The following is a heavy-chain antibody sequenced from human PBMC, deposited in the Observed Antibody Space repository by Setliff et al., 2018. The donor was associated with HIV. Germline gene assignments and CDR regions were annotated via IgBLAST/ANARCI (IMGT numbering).Heavy chain of an antibody. D-gene: IGHD3-10*01. CDR1: GFTFHDYD. V-gene: IGHV3-20*04. J-gene: IGHJ5*02. CDR3: ARELYGSGDL. Sequence: GGSLRLSCAASGFTFHDYDVTWVRQGPGKGLEWVSGINWNGGNTDYADSVKGRFTISRDNAKNSLYLQMNSLRAEDTALYYCARELYGSGDLWGQGTLVTVSS. CDR2: INWNGGNT.